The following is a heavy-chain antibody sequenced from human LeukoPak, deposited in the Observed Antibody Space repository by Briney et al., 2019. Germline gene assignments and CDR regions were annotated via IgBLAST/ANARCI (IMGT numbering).Heavy chain of an antibody. J-gene: IGHJ5*02. CDR3: AREEAIVTFGIGRSAHNWFDP. V-gene: IGHV4-38-2*02. D-gene: IGHD2-15*01. CDR2: IYHTGST. Sequence: SETLSLTCTVSGYSITSGYYWGWIRQPPGKGLEWIGSIYHTGSTFYNPSLKSRVTISVDPSKNQFSLKLTSVTAADTAIYYCAREEAIVTFGIGRSAHNWFDPWGQGTLVTVSS. CDR1: GYSITSGYY.